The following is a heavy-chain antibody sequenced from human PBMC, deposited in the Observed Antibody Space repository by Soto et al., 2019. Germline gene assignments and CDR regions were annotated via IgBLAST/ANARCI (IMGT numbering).Heavy chain of an antibody. CDR3: ARAYATSLRWPHDDY. J-gene: IGHJ4*02. Sequence: QVLLVQSGAEVKKPGASVKVSCKASGYDFNNYGFNWLRQSPRRGLGGLGWITAYNGNRNYAQKFQGRITMTTDASTNTGYLELTSLTSDDTAVYYCARAYATSLRWPHDDYWGQGTLVTVSS. CDR1: GYDFNNYG. CDR2: ITAYNGNR. D-gene: IGHD2-21*01. V-gene: IGHV1-18*01.